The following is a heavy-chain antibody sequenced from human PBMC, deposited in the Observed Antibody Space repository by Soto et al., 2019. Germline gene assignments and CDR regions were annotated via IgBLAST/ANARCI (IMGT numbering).Heavy chain of an antibody. J-gene: IGHJ6*02. V-gene: IGHV1-18*01. CDR1: GYTFTSYG. CDR2: ISAYNGNT. D-gene: IGHD3-3*01. Sequence: ASVKVSCKASGYTFTSYGISWVRQAPGQGLEWMGWISAYNGNTNYAQKLQGRVTMTTDTSTSTAYMELRSLRSDDTAVYYCAFTYYDFWSGYYRPDYYYYGMDVWGQGTTVTVSS. CDR3: AFTYYDFWSGYYRPDYYYYGMDV.